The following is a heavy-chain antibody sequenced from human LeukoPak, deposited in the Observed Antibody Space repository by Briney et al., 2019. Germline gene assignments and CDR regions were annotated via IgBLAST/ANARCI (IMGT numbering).Heavy chain of an antibody. Sequence: PGRSLRLSCAASGFTFSSYGMHWVRQAPGKGLEWVAVISYDGSNKYYADSVKGRFTISRDNSKNTLYLQMNSLRAEDTAVYYCAKDRGGGDAYYYYYYGTDVWGQGTTVTVSS. CDR2: ISYDGSNK. CDR3: AKDRGGGDAYYYYYYGTDV. J-gene: IGHJ6*02. CDR1: GFTFSSYG. V-gene: IGHV3-30*18. D-gene: IGHD2-21*02.